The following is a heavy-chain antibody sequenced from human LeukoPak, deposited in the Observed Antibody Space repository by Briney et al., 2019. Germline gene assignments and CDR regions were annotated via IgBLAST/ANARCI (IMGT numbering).Heavy chain of an antibody. CDR3: AKDEQWLQQFDY. J-gene: IGHJ4*02. CDR2: ISGSGGST. D-gene: IGHD6-19*01. V-gene: IGHV3-23*01. CDR1: GFTSSSYA. Sequence: QPGGSLRLSCAASGFTSSSYAMSWVRQAPGKGLEWVSAISGSGGSTYYADSVKGRFTISRDNSKNTLYLQMNSLRAEDTAVYYCAKDEQWLQQFDYWGQGTLVTVSS.